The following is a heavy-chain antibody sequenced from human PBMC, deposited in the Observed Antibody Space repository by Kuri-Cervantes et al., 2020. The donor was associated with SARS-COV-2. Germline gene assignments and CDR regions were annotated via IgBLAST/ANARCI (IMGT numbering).Heavy chain of an antibody. J-gene: IGHJ3*02. CDR2: IWFDGSNQ. CDR3: ARDELLWFGELFGAFDI. CDR1: GFSFSSYG. D-gene: IGHD3-10*01. V-gene: IGHV3-33*01. Sequence: LSLTCSASGFSFSSYGIHWVRQAPGKGLEWMAFIWFDGSNQYYADSVKGRFAISRDNAKNSLYLQMNSLRAEDTAVYYCARDELLWFGELFGAFDIWGQGTMVTVSS.